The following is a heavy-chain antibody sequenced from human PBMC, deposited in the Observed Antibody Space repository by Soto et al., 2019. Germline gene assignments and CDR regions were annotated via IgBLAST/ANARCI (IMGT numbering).Heavy chain of an antibody. Sequence: GGSLRLSCAASGFTFSSYGMHWVRQAPGKGLEWVAVIWYDGSNKYYADSVKGRFTISRDNSKNTLYLQMNSLRAEDTAVYYCARDGVVVAAIYLTFDYWGQGTLVTVSS. V-gene: IGHV3-33*01. J-gene: IGHJ4*02. D-gene: IGHD2-15*01. CDR3: ARDGVVVAAIYLTFDY. CDR2: IWYDGSNK. CDR1: GFTFSSYG.